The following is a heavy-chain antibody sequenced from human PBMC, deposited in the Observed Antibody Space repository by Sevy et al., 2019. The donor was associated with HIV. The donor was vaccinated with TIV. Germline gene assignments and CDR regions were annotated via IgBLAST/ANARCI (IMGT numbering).Heavy chain of an antibody. CDR2: ISPTDSAT. J-gene: IGHJ4*02. Sequence: GGSLRLSCAASGFIFSSHAMSWVRQAPGRGLEWVSAISPTDSATYYADSVKGRFTISRDNSKSTLYLQMNSLRAEDTAVYYCARDSRVLTYWGRGTLVTVSS. V-gene: IGHV3-23*01. CDR3: ARDSRVLTY. CDR1: GFIFSSHA.